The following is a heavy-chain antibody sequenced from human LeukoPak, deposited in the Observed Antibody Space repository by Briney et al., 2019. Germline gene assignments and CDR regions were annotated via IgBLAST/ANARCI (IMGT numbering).Heavy chain of an antibody. Sequence: ASVKVSCKASGYTFTSYDINWMRQATGQGLEWMGWMNPNSGNTGYAQKFQGRVTMTRNTSISTAYMELSSLRSEDTAVYYCARGGGAIDYYYYMYVWGKGTTVTVSS. CDR1: GYTFTSYD. CDR2: MNPNSGNT. D-gene: IGHD2-2*01. J-gene: IGHJ6*03. CDR3: ARGGGAIDYYYYMYV. V-gene: IGHV1-8*01.